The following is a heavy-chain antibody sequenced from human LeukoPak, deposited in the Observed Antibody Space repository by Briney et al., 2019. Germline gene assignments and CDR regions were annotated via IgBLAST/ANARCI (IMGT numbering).Heavy chain of an antibody. J-gene: IGHJ4*02. V-gene: IGHV3-30*18. Sequence: PGGSLRLSCAASGFTFSNAWMSWVRQAPGKGLEWVAGTSYDGSNKYYADSVKGRFTVSRDNSKNTLYLQMNSLRAEDAAMYYCAKVRVPGRWGGDSSLDYWGQGILVPVSS. CDR3: AKVRVPGRWGGDSSLDY. D-gene: IGHD2-21*02. CDR1: GFTFSNAW. CDR2: TSYDGSNK.